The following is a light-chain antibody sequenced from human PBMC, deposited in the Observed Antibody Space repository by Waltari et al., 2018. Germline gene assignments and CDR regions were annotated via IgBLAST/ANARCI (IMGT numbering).Light chain of an antibody. CDR1: QGIRNS. V-gene: IGKV1-16*01. CDR3: LQYDSYPRT. J-gene: IGKJ1*01. Sequence: DIQMTQSPSSLSAFVGDRVTIFCRASQGIRNSVDWFQQKPGKAPKALMYGASTLHSGVPSRFSGSGFGTDFTLTISGLQPEDLATYYCLQYDSYPRTFGQGTKVEIK. CDR2: GAS.